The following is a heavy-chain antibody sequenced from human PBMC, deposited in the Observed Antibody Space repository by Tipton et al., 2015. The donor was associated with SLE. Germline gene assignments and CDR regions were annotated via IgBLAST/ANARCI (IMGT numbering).Heavy chain of an antibody. D-gene: IGHD3-3*01. CDR2: IYYSGST. CDR1: GGSISSHY. V-gene: IGHV4-59*11. Sequence: TLSLTCTVSGGSISSHYWSWIRQPPGKGLEWIGYIYYSGSTNYNPSLKSRVTISVDTSKNQFSLKLSSVTAADTAVYYCAREVSLRDDSLYFDYWGQGTLVTVSS. J-gene: IGHJ4*02. CDR3: AREVSLRDDSLYFDY.